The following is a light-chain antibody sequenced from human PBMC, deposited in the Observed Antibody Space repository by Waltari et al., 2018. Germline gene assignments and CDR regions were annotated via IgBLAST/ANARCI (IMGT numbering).Light chain of an antibody. V-gene: IGKV3-20*01. Sequence: MGLTQSPATRFLSPGERAALSCRASQSVSSSYLAWYQQKPGQAPRLLIYGASSRATGIPDRFSGSGSGTDFTLTISRLEPEDFAVYYCQQYGSPSWTFGQGTKVEIK. J-gene: IGKJ1*01. CDR1: QSVSSSY. CDR2: GAS. CDR3: QQYGSPSWT.